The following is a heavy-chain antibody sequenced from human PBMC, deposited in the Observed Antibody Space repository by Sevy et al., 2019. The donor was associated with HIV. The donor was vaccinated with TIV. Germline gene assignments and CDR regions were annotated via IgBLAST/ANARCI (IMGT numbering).Heavy chain of an antibody. J-gene: IGHJ4*02. CDR1: GFTFSSYS. CDR2: ISSSSSYI. D-gene: IGHD3-22*01. Sequence: VGSLRLSCAASGFTFSSYSMNWVRQAPGKGLEWVSSISSSSSYIYYADSVKGRFTISRDNAKNSLYLQMNSLRAEDTAVYYCARVGTYDSSGYYYWGQGTLVTVSS. CDR3: ARVGTYDSSGYYY. V-gene: IGHV3-21*01.